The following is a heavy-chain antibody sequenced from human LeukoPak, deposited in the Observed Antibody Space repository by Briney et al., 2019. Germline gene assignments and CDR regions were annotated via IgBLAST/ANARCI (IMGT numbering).Heavy chain of an antibody. J-gene: IGHJ4*02. CDR2: ISGSGVST. V-gene: IGHV3-23*01. Sequence: PGGSLRLACAASGFRFSSYAMSWVRQAPGKGLEWVSAISGSGVSTYYADSVKGRFTVSRDNSNNTLYLQLNNVRTEDTATYFCAKEQYPGYFDYWGQGTLVTVSS. CDR1: GFRFSSYA. CDR3: AKEQYPGYFDY. D-gene: IGHD1-14*01.